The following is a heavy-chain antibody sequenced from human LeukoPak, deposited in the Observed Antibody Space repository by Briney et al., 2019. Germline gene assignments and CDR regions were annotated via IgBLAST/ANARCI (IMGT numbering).Heavy chain of an antibody. D-gene: IGHD1-26*01. CDR3: ARGYRYSGSYYY. V-gene: IGHV3-21*01. Sequence: GGSLRLSCAASGFTFSSYSMNWVRQAPGKGLECVSSISSRSSYIYYADSVKGRFTISRDNAKNSLYLQMNSLRAEDTAVYYCARGYRYSGSYYYWGQGTLVTVSS. J-gene: IGHJ4*02. CDR1: GFTFSSYS. CDR2: ISSRSSYI.